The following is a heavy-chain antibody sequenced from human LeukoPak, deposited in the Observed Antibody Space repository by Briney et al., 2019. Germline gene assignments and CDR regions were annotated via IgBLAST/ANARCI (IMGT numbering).Heavy chain of an antibody. CDR1: GGSISSYY. J-gene: IGHJ4*02. CDR2: IYYSGST. D-gene: IGHD6-13*01. CDR3: ARGEDYSSSWLDY. Sequence: SETLSLTCTVSGGSISSYYWSWIRQPPGKGLEWIGYIYYSGSTNYNPSLKSRVTISVDTSKNQFSLKLTSVTAADTAVYYCARGEDYSSSWLDYWGQGTLVTVSS. V-gene: IGHV4-59*12.